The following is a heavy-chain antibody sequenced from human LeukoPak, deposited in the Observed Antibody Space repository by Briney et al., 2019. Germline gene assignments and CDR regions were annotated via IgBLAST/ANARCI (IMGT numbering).Heavy chain of an antibody. CDR2: ISPYYGNT. J-gene: IGHJ4*02. CDR1: GYTFTSYG. V-gene: IGHV1-18*01. CDR3: ARLSSWYYPRPPHNRDY. D-gene: IGHD6-13*01. Sequence: ASVKVSCKASGYTFTSYGISWVRQAPGQGLEWMGWISPYYGNTNYAQKLQGKDTMTTDTSTSTAYMELRSLRSDDTAVYYCARLSSWYYPRPPHNRDYWGQGTLVTVSS.